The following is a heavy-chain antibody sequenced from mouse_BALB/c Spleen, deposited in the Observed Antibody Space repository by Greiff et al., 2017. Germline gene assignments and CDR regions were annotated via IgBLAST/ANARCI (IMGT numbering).Heavy chain of an antibody. J-gene: IGHJ4*01. V-gene: IGHV5-6-5*01. CDR3: ARGGGRHYYAMDY. Sequence: EVQLQESGGGLVKPGGSLKLSCAASGFTFSSYAMSWVRQTPEKRLEWVASISSGGSTYYPDSVKGRFTISRDNARNILYLQMSSLRSEDTAMYYCARGGGRHYYAMDYWGQGTSVTVSS. CDR2: ISSGGST. CDR1: GFTFSSYA.